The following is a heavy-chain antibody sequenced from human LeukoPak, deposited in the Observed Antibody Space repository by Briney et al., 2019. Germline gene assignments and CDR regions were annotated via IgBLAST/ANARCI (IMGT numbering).Heavy chain of an antibody. Sequence: GGSLRLSCAASGFTFSDSYMTWIRQAPGKGLEWVSYISNSGSSIYYADSVKGRFTTSRDNAKSSLYLQMNSLRAEDTAVYYCARVRLGVYSNRVFDPWGQGTLVTVSS. D-gene: IGHD3-16*01. CDR3: ARVRLGVYSNRVFDP. CDR2: ISNSGSSI. J-gene: IGHJ5*02. CDR1: GFTFSDSY. V-gene: IGHV3-11*04.